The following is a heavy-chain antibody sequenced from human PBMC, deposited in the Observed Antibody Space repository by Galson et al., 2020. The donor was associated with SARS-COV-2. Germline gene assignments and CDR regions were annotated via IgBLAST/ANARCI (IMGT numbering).Heavy chain of an antibody. CDR3: ARDGDYYDSSGYYYAPRYYYGMDV. V-gene: IGHV3-30-3*01. CDR1: GFTFSSYA. J-gene: IGHJ6*02. CDR2: ISSDGSNK. Sequence: TGGSLRLSCAASGFTFSSYAMHWVRQAPGKGLERVAVISSDGSNKYYADSVKGRFTISRDNSKNTLYLQMNSLRAEDTAVYYCARDGDYYDSSGYYYAPRYYYGMDVWGQGTTVTVSS. D-gene: IGHD3-22*01.